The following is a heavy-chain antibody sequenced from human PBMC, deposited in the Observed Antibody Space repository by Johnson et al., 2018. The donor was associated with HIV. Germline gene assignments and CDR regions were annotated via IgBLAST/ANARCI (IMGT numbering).Heavy chain of an antibody. CDR1: GFTFSSYA. CDR3: ARYGISFVGATTVKWAFDI. D-gene: IGHD1-26*01. J-gene: IGHJ3*02. Sequence: QVQLVESGGGVVQPGRSLRLSCAASGFTFSSYAMHWVRPAPGKGLEWVAVISYDGSNKYYADSVKGRFTISRDNSKNTLYLQMNSLRAEDTAVYYCARYGISFVGATTVKWAFDIWGQGTMVTVSS. V-gene: IGHV3-30-3*01. CDR2: ISYDGSNK.